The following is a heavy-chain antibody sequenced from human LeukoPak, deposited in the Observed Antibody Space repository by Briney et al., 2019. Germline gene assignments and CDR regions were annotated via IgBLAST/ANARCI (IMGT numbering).Heavy chain of an antibody. CDR2: ISYSGST. Sequence: PSETLSLTCTVSGGSISSTSSYWGWIRQPPGKGLEWIGSISYSGSTYYNPSLKSRVTISVDTSKNQFSLKLSSVTAADTAVYYCARGAITIFGVVIIRQLYYFDYWGQGTLVTVSS. CDR1: GGSISSTSSY. D-gene: IGHD3-3*01. CDR3: ARGAITIFGVVIIRQLYYFDY. J-gene: IGHJ4*02. V-gene: IGHV4-39*01.